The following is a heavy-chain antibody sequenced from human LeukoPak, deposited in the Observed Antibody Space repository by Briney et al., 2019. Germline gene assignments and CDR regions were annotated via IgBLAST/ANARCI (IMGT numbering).Heavy chain of an antibody. CDR1: GFTFSGSA. D-gene: IGHD1-26*01. V-gene: IGHV3-73*01. J-gene: IGHJ4*02. CDR3: TSGNSGSYDLFDY. Sequence: GGSLRPSCAASGFTFSGSAMHWVRQASGKGLEWVGRIRSKANSYATAYAASVKGRFTISRDDSKNTAYLQMNSLKTEDTAVYYCTSGNSGSYDLFDYWGQGTLVTVSS. CDR2: IRSKANSYAT.